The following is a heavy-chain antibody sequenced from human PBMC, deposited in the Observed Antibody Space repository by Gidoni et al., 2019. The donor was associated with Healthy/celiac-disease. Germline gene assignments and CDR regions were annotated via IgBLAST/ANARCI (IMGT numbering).Heavy chain of an antibody. J-gene: IGHJ6*02. CDR1: GFPFSSYS. CDR3: AKWKRKVVATYAQFYYYGMDV. Sequence: EVQLLESGGVLVQPGGSLRLSCAASGFPFSSYSMRWVRQAPGKGLECVSAIRGSGGSTYYADSVKGRFTISRDNSKNTLYLQMNSLRAEDTAVYYCAKWKRKVVATYAQFYYYGMDVWGQGTTVTVSS. V-gene: IGHV3-23*01. D-gene: IGHD5-12*01. CDR2: IRGSGGST.